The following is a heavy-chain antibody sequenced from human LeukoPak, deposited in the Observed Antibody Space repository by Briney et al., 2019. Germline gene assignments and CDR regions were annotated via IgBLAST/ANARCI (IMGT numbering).Heavy chain of an antibody. CDR1: GFTSSSYS. CDR3: ASGLSTGGGWIGRTKIEPNYYYYYGMDV. D-gene: IGHD3-3*01. V-gene: IGHV3-48*02. CDR2: ISSSSSTI. J-gene: IGHJ6*02. Sequence: GGSLRLSCAASGFTSSSYSMNWVRQAPGKGLEWVSYISSSSSTIYYADSVQGRFTISRDNARNSLYLQMNSLRDEDTAVYYCASGLSTGGGWIGRTKIEPNYYYYYGMDVWGQGTTVTVSS.